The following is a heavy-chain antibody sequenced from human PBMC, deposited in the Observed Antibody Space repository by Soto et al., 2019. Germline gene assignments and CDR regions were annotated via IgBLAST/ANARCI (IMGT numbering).Heavy chain of an antibody. D-gene: IGHD3-10*01. CDR3: ARGGDLRGFHAF. V-gene: IGHV1-3*01. J-gene: IGHJ2*01. CDR2: INAGNGNT. CDR1: GYTFTSYA. Sequence: ASVKVSCKASGYTFTSYAMHWVRQAPGQRLEWMGWINAGNGNTKYSQKFQGRVTITRDTSASTAYMELSSLRSEDTAVYYCARGGDLRGFHAFWARGTLVPVS.